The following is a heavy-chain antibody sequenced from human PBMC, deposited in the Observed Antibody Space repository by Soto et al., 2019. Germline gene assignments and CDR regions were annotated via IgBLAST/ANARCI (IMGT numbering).Heavy chain of an antibody. CDR3: ARSAYSSSRGTELYYMDV. CDR2: IKQDGSEE. V-gene: IGHV3-7*01. Sequence: EVQLVESGGGLVQPGGSLRLSCAASGFTFSSYWMSWVRQAPGKGLEWVANIKQDGSEEYYVDSVKGRFTISRDNAKNSLYLQMNSLRAEDTAVYYCARSAYSSSRGTELYYMDVWGKGTTVTVSS. CDR1: GFTFSSYW. D-gene: IGHD6-6*01. J-gene: IGHJ6*03.